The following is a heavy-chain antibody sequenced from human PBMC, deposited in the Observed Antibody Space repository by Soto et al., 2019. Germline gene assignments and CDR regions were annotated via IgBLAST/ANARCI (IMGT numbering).Heavy chain of an antibody. CDR3: ARDQDDILTGYSTRYYYYGMDV. CDR2: ISAYNGNT. J-gene: IGHJ6*02. D-gene: IGHD3-9*01. CDR1: GYTFTSYG. Sequence: QVQLVQSGAEVKKPGASVKVSCKASGYTFTSYGISWVRQAPGQGLEWMGWISAYNGNTNYAQKLQGRVTMTTDTSTSTAYMELRSLGSDDTAVYYCARDQDDILTGYSTRYYYYGMDVWGQGTTVTVSS. V-gene: IGHV1-18*01.